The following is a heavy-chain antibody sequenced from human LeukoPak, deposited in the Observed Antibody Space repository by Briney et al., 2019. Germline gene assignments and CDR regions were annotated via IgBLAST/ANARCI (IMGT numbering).Heavy chain of an antibody. J-gene: IGHJ4*02. CDR1: GGSISISNYF. CDR2: IYYSGST. CDR3: ASLGGYSYGSPPVDY. D-gene: IGHD5-18*01. Sequence: SETLSLTCNVSGGSISISNYFWGWLRQPPGKGLEWIGNIYYSGSTNYNPSLKSRVTISVDTSKNQFSLKLSSVTAADTAVYCCASLGGYSYGSPPVDYWGQGTLVTVSS. V-gene: IGHV4-39*07.